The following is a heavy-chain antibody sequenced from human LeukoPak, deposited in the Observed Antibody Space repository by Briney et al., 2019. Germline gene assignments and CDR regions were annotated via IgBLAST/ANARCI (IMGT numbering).Heavy chain of an antibody. V-gene: IGHV3-74*01. CDR1: GFTFSSYW. CDR2: INSDGSST. D-gene: IGHD2-15*01. CDR3: ASQGGFDY. J-gene: IGHJ4*02. Sequence: PGGSLRLSCAASGFTFSSYWMHWVRQAPGKGLVWVSRINSDGSSTSYADSVKGRFTISRDDAKKSLYLQMNSLRVEDTAVYYCASQGGFDYWGQGTPVTVSS.